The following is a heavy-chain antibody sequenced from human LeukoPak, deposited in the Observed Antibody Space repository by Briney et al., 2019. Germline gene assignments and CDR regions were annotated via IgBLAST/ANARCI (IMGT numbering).Heavy chain of an antibody. CDR1: GYRFTSYW. V-gene: IGHV5-51*01. J-gene: IGHJ5*02. D-gene: IGHD2-15*01. Sequence: GESLKISCKGSGYRFTSYWIGWVRQMPGKGLEWMGIIYPGDSDTRYSPSFQGQVTISADKSISTAYRQWSSLKASDTAIYYCARSLGYCSGGSCYSSWFDPWGQGTLVTVSS. CDR2: IYPGDSDT. CDR3: ARSLGYCSGGSCYSSWFDP.